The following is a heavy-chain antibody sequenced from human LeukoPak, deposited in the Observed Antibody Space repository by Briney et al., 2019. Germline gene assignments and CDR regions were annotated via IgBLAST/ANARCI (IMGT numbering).Heavy chain of an antibody. CDR2: IYPADSDT. V-gene: IGHV5-51*01. J-gene: IGHJ4*02. D-gene: IGHD3-10*01. Sequence: GESLKISCKGSGYSFTSNWIGLVRQMPGKGLESMGIIYPADSDTTYSPSFEGQVTISADKSIDTVYLQWSSLKASDTATYYCARQSRDGSKTRGYYFDSWGQGTLVTVSS. CDR3: ARQSRDGSKTRGYYFDS. CDR1: GYSFTSNW.